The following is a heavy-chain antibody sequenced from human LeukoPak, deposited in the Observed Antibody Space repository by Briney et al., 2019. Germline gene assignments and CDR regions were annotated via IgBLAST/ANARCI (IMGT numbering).Heavy chain of an antibody. J-gene: IGHJ4*02. CDR2: IKSKTDGGTT. V-gene: IGHV3-15*01. D-gene: IGHD3-22*01. Sequence: GGSLRLSCAASGFTFSNAWMSWVRQAPGKGLEWVGRIKSKTDGGTTDYAAPVKGRFTISRDDSKNTLYLQMNSLKTEDTAVXXXXXXXXXXXDSSGYYWDWGQGTLVTVSS. CDR3: XXXXXXXXDSSGYYWD. CDR1: GFTFSNAW.